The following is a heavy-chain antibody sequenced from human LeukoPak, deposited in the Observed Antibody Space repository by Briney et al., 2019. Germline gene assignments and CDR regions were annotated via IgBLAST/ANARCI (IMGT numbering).Heavy chain of an antibody. CDR1: GFTFSSYW. D-gene: IGHD6-19*01. CDR2: ISDSGANT. J-gene: IGHJ2*01. CDR3: AKSMTLQWRGFFDL. Sequence: GGSLRLSCAASGFTFSSYWMSWVRQAPGKGLEWVSTISDSGANTYYADSVRGRFTISRDNSKNTLYLQKNSLRADDTAIYYCAKSMTLQWRGFFDLWGRGTHVTVSS. V-gene: IGHV3-23*01.